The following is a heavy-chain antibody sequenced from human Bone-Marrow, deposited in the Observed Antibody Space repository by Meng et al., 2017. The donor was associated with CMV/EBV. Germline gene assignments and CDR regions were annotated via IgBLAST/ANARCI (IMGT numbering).Heavy chain of an antibody. Sequence: GGSLRLSCAASGFTFSSYGMHWVRQAPGKGLEWVAFIRYDGSNKYYADSVKGRFTISRDNSKNTLYLQMNSLRAEDTAVYYCAKDVVVVPRGYGMDVWGQGTTVTVYS. V-gene: IGHV3-30*02. CDR1: GFTFSSYG. CDR2: IRYDGSNK. CDR3: AKDVVVVPRGYGMDV. D-gene: IGHD2-2*01. J-gene: IGHJ6*02.